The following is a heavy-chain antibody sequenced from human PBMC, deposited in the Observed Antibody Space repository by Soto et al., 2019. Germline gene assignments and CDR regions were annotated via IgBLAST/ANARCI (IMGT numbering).Heavy chain of an antibody. J-gene: IGHJ4*02. CDR2: IYYSGST. D-gene: IGHD6-19*01. CDR3: ASLCAAVAGFDY. CDR1: GGSISSSSYY. Sequence: QLQLQESGPGLVKPSETLSLTCTVSGGSISSSSYYWGWIRQPPGKGLEWIGSIYYSGSTYYNPSLKSRVTISVDTSKNQFSLKLSSVTAADTAVYYGASLCAAVAGFDYWGQGTLVTVSS. V-gene: IGHV4-39*01.